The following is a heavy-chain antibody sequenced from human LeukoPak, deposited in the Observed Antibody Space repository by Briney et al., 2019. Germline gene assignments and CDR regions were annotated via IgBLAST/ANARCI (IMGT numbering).Heavy chain of an antibody. J-gene: IGHJ4*02. CDR2: ISAYNDNT. V-gene: IGHV1-18*01. Sequence: GASVKVSCKASGYTFISYGISWVRQAPGQGLEWMGWISAYNDNTNYAQKLQGRVTMTTDTSTNTAYMELRSLRSDDTAVYYCARDTSRSDPGYLGRLDYWGQGTLVTVSS. D-gene: IGHD3-10*01. CDR1: GYTFISYG. CDR3: ARDTSRSDPGYLGRLDY.